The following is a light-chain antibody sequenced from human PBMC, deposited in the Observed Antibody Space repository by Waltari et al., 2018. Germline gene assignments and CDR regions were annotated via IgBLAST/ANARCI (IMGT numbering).Light chain of an antibody. V-gene: IGKV3-11*01. J-gene: IGKJ4*01. CDR2: DAS. CDR1: QSVSTY. Sequence: EIVLTQSPATLSLSPGERVTLSGRASQSVSTYFAWYQQKPGLAPRLLIYDASNRATGIPARFSGSGSGTDFTLTISSLEPEDFAVYYCQQRSNWPLTFGGGTKVELK. CDR3: QQRSNWPLT.